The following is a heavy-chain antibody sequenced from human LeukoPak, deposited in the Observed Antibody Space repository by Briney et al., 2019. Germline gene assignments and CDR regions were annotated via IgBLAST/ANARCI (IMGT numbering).Heavy chain of an antibody. Sequence: GALRLSCAASGFTFSGYAMSWVRQAPGQGLEWVSTISGGDVSTNYADSVKGRFTISRDNSQNTLSLQMNSLRAEDTAVYYCAKSRGGASASLHYWGQGTLVAISS. D-gene: IGHD2-21*01. J-gene: IGHJ4*02. CDR1: GFTFSGYA. CDR3: AKSRGGASASLHY. CDR2: ISGGDVST. V-gene: IGHV3-23*01.